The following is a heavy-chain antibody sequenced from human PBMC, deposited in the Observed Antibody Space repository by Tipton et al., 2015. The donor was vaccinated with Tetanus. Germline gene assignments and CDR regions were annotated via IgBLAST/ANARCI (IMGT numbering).Heavy chain of an antibody. D-gene: IGHD1-14*01. J-gene: IGHJ4*02. V-gene: IGHV6-1*01. CDR3: ARESPALDC. CDR2: TYYRSKWYN. CDR1: GDSVSRNNAT. Sequence: QLVQSGPEVKPSQTLSLTCVISGDSVSRNNATWNWIRQSPSRGLEWLGRTYYRSKWYNDYAPSVKSRITIKPDTSKNQFSLQLNSMTPEDTAGYFCARESPALDCWGQGILVTVSS.